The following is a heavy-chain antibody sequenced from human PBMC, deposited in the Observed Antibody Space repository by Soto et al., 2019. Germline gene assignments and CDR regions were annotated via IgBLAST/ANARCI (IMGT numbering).Heavy chain of an antibody. Sequence: QVQLVESGGGVVQPGRSLRLSCAASGFTFSSYGMHWVRQAPGKGLEWVAVISYDGSNKYYADSVKGRFTISRDNSKHTLYLQMNSLRAEDTAVYYCAKGLSLGVEDYIWGSYRYDDAFDIWGQGTMVTVSS. D-gene: IGHD3-16*02. CDR1: GFTFSSYG. V-gene: IGHV3-30*18. CDR2: ISYDGSNK. CDR3: AKGLSLGVEDYIWGSYRYDDAFDI. J-gene: IGHJ3*02.